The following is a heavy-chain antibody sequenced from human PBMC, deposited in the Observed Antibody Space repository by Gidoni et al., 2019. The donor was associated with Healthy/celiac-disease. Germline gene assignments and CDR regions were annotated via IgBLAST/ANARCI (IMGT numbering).Heavy chain of an antibody. CDR1: GFSLSTSEVG. Sequence: QITVKESGPTLVKRTQTLTLTCTFSGFSLSTSEVGVGWIRQPPGKAMEWLALIYWDDDERYSPSRKSRLTITKDTSTNQVVLTMTNMDPVDTATYCCAHSYRVFTMVRRRYYFDYWGQGTLVTVSS. J-gene: IGHJ4*02. D-gene: IGHD3-10*01. CDR3: AHSYRVFTMVRRRYYFDY. V-gene: IGHV2-5*02. CDR2: IYWDDDE.